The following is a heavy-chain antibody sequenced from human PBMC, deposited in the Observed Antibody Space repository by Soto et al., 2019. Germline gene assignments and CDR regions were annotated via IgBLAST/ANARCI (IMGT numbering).Heavy chain of an antibody. Sequence: QVQLQQSGPRLVKPSQTLSLTCAISGDSVSSKSGAWNWIRQSPSRGLEWLGRTYYRTNWHNDSAVSVRSRIIINPDTSQNHFSLQLHSVTPEDTAVYYCARDRAQYGMDVWGQGTTVTVSS. D-gene: IGHD3-10*01. J-gene: IGHJ6*02. V-gene: IGHV6-1*01. CDR2: TYYRTNWHN. CDR1: GDSVSSKSGA. CDR3: ARDRAQYGMDV.